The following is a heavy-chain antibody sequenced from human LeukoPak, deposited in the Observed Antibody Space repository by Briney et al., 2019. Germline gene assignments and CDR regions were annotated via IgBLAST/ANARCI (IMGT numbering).Heavy chain of an antibody. J-gene: IGHJ4*02. Sequence: GGSLRLSCAASGFTFSSYGMRWVRQAPGKGLEWVAVIWYDGSNKYYADSVKGRFTISRDNSKNTLYLQMNSLRAEDTAVYYCARETQYSSGWYPPDYWGQGTLVTVSS. D-gene: IGHD6-19*01. V-gene: IGHV3-33*01. CDR2: IWYDGSNK. CDR1: GFTFSSYG. CDR3: ARETQYSSGWYPPDY.